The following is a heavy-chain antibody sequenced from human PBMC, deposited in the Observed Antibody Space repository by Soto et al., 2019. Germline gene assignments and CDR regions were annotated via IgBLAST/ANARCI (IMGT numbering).Heavy chain of an antibody. CDR1: GYTFTSYY. J-gene: IGHJ5*02. CDR3: ARLRMVYASFDP. V-gene: IGHV1-46*03. CDR2: INPSGGST. Sequence: ASVKVSCKASGYTFTSYYMHLVRQAPGQGLEWMGIINPSGGSTSYAQKFQGRVTMTRDTSTSTVYMELSSLRSEDTAVYYCARLRMVYASFDPWGQGTLVTVSS. D-gene: IGHD2-8*01.